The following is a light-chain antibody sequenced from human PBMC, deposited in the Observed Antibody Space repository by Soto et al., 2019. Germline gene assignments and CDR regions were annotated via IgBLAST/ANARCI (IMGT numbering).Light chain of an antibody. J-gene: IGKJ2*01. Sequence: EIVLTQSPGTLSLSPGERATLSCRASQSVSSSHLAWYQQKPCQAPRLLIYGASSRATGIPDRFSGSGSGTDVTLTISRLEPEDFAVYYCQQYGSSPQTFGQGTKLEIK. V-gene: IGKV3-20*01. CDR1: QSVSSSH. CDR3: QQYGSSPQT. CDR2: GAS.